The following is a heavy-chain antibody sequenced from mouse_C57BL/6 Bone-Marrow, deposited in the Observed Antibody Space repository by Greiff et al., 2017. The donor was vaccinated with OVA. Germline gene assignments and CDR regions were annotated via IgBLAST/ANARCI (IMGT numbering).Heavy chain of an antibody. Sequence: QVQLQQPGTELVKPGASVKLSCKASGYTFTSYWMHWVKHRPGQGLEWIGNINPSNGGTNYNEKFKSKATLTVDKSSSTAYMQLSSLTSEDSAVYYCARATTVVRYFDYWGQGTTLTVSS. CDR3: ARATTVVRYFDY. J-gene: IGHJ2*01. V-gene: IGHV1-53*01. CDR2: INPSNGGT. CDR1: GYTFTSYW. D-gene: IGHD1-1*01.